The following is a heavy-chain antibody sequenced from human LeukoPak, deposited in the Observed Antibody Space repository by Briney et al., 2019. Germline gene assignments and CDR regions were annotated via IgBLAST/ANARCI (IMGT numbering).Heavy chain of an antibody. CDR1: GFTFSSYA. J-gene: IGHJ4*02. D-gene: IGHD3-10*01. Sequence: GGSLRLSCAASGFTFSSYAMSWVRQAPGKGLEWVSSISSSSSYIYYADSVKGRFTISRDNAKNSLYLQMNSLRAEDTAVYYCARDRVSMIRGVTALDYWGQGTLVTVSS. CDR3: ARDRVSMIRGVTALDY. CDR2: ISSSSSYI. V-gene: IGHV3-21*01.